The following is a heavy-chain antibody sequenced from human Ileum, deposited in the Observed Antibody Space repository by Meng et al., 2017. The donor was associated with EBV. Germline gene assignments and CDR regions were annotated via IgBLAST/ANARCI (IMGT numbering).Heavy chain of an antibody. V-gene: IGHV1-18*01. J-gene: IGHJ4*02. CDR3: ARDRQCGY. CDR1: GYTFTNYG. Sequence: QGQGVQSGGEVKKAWAPVKVSCKASGYTFTNYGITWVRQAPGQGLEWMGWISAYNSNTNYAQKLQGRVTMTTDTSTSTAYMELRSLRSDDTAVYYCARDRQCGYWGQGTLVTVSS. D-gene: IGHD6-19*01. CDR2: ISAYNSNT.